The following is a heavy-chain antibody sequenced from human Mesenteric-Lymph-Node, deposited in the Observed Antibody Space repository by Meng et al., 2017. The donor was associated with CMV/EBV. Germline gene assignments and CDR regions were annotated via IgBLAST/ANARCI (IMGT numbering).Heavy chain of an antibody. CDR1: GGSFSGYY. CDR3: ARASIYYYHVDV. V-gene: IGHV4-34*01. Sequence: SETLSLTCAVYGGSFSGYYWSWIRQPPGKGLEWIGEINHSGSTNYNPSLKSRVTISVDTSKNQFSLKLSSVTAADTAVYYCARASIYYYHVDVWGQGTTVTVSS. CDR2: INHSGST. J-gene: IGHJ6*02.